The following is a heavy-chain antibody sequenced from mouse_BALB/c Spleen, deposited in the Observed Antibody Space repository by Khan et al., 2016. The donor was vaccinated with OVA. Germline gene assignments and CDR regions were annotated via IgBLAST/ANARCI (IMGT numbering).Heavy chain of an antibody. Sequence: QIQLVQSGPDLKKPGETVKISCKASGYTFTNYGMNWVRQSPGKGLKWMGWINTNTGEPTYAEEFKGRFAFSLETSASTAYLQINNRKNEDTATYFCARSRWLLPAMDYWGQGTSVTVSS. D-gene: IGHD2-3*01. CDR1: GYTFTNYG. V-gene: IGHV9-3*02. CDR3: ARSRWLLPAMDY. CDR2: INTNTGEP. J-gene: IGHJ4*01.